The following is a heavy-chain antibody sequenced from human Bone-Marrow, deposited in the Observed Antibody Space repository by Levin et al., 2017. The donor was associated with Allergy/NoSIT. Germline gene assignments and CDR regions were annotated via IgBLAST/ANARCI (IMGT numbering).Heavy chain of an antibody. CDR1: GFSFRSYG. V-gene: IGHV3-30*03. J-gene: IGHJ2*01. Sequence: PGGSLRLSCAASGFSFRSYGMHWVRQAPGKGLEWVGLISYDGDFTFYGDSVKGRFTISRDNSNNTLFLQMDSLSDEDTAVYYCARAGELDYADWFFDVWGRGTLVTVSS. CDR3: ARAGELDYADWFFDV. CDR2: ISYDGDFT. D-gene: IGHD1-26*01.